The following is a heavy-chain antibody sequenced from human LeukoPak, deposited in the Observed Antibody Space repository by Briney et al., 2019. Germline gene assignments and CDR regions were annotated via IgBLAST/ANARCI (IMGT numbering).Heavy chain of an antibody. Sequence: PGGSLRLSCAASGFTVSSNYMSWVRQAPGKGLEWVSVLYSGGSTYYADSVKGRFTISRDNSKNTLYLQMNSLRAEDTAVYYCARDWFGARDYWGQGTLVTVSS. J-gene: IGHJ4*02. V-gene: IGHV3-66*01. CDR2: LYSGGST. CDR3: ARDWFGARDY. CDR1: GFTVSSNY. D-gene: IGHD3-10*01.